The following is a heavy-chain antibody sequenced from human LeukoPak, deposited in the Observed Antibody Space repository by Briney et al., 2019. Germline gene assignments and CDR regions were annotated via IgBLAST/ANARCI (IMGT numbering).Heavy chain of an antibody. CDR3: AKDRGSAGSDVFDI. V-gene: IGHV3-30*18. CDR2: ISYDGRNE. Sequence: GGSLRLSCAASGFSFSSYGMHWVRQAPGKGLEWVAVISYDGRNEYYADSVKGRFTISRDNSKNTLYMQMNSLRAEDTAVHYCAKDRGSAGSDVFDIWGQGTMVTVSS. J-gene: IGHJ3*02. CDR1: GFSFSSYG. D-gene: IGHD6-19*01.